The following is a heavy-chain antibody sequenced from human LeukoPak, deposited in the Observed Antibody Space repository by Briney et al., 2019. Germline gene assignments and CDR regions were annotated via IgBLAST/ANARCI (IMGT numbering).Heavy chain of an antibody. Sequence: GVSLRLSCAASGFTFSDYYMSWIRQAPGKGLEWVSYISSSGSTIYYADSVKGRFTISRDNAKNSLYLQMNSLRAEDTAVYYCARDLRYFDSYYYYYGMDVWGQGTTVTVSS. CDR3: ARDLRYFDSYYYYYGMDV. CDR1: GFTFSDYY. V-gene: IGHV3-11*01. D-gene: IGHD3-9*01. J-gene: IGHJ6*02. CDR2: ISSSGSTI.